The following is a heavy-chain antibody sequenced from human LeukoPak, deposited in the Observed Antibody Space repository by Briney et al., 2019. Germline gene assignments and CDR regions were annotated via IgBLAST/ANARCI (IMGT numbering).Heavy chain of an antibody. Sequence: PGDFDTRYSPSFQGQVTFSADRSISTAYLQWSSLRASDTAIYYCARRPNFLDRSGNYYFDYWGQGTQVTVSS. D-gene: IGHD3-22*01. CDR2: PGDFDT. J-gene: IGHJ4*02. CDR3: ARRPNFLDRSGNYYFDY. V-gene: IGHV5-51*01.